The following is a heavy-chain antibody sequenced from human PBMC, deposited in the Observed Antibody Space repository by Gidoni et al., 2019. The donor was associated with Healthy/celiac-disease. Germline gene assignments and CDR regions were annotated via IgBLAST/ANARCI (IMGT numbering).Heavy chain of an antibody. CDR3: AREIFGVVAFYYGMDV. V-gene: IGHV3-30-3*01. Sequence: QVQLVESGGGVVQPGRSLRLSCAASGFTFSSYAMPWVRQAPGKGPEWVAVISYDGSNKYYADSVKGRFTISRDNSKNTLYLQMNSLRAEDTAVYYCAREIFGVVAFYYGMDVWGQGTTVTVSS. D-gene: IGHD3-3*01. CDR1: GFTFSSYA. CDR2: ISYDGSNK. J-gene: IGHJ6*02.